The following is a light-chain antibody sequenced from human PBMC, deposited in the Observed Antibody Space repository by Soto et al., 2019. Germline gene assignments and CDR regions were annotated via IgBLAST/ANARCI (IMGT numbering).Light chain of an antibody. CDR3: QQTFNSPPT. CDR1: QGISSY. Sequence: DIQLTQSPSFLSASVGDRVTITCRASQGISSYLAWYQQRPGKAPKLLIYAASTLQSGVPSRFSGSGSGTEFTLTISSLQPEDFATYSCQQTFNSPPTFARGTKVDIK. CDR2: AAS. J-gene: IGKJ4*01. V-gene: IGKV1-9*01.